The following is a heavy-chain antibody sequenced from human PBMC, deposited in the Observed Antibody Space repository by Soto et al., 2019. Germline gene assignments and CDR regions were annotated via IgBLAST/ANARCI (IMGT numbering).Heavy chain of an antibody. J-gene: IGHJ5*02. CDR1: GGSISSSSYY. Sequence: PSETLSLTCSVSGGSISSSSYYWGWIRQPPGKGLEWIGTIYYTGSTNYNPSLKSRVTISVDTSKNQFSLKLSSVTAADTAVYYCATQEVGGSYVYTFDPWGQGTLVTVSS. D-gene: IGHD1-26*01. CDR2: IYYTGST. CDR3: ATQEVGGSYVYTFDP. V-gene: IGHV4-39*01.